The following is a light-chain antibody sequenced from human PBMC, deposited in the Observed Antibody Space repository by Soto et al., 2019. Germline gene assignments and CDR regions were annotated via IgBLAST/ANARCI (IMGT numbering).Light chain of an antibody. Sequence: DIQMTQSPSSLSASVGDRVTITCRASQSISSYLNWYQQKPGKAPKFLIYAASSLQSGVPSRFSGSGSGTDFTLTISSLQPEDFATYYCQQSYSTLGFTFGPGTKVDIK. CDR1: QSISSY. CDR3: QQSYSTLGFT. J-gene: IGKJ3*01. V-gene: IGKV1-39*01. CDR2: AAS.